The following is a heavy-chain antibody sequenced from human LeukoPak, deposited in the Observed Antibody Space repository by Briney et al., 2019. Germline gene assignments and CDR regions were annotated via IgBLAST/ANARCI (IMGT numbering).Heavy chain of an antibody. J-gene: IGHJ5*02. CDR1: GYTFTSYA. Sequence: ASVKVSCKASGYTFTSYAMNWVRQAPGQGLEWMGWINTNTGNPTYAQGFTGRFVFSLDTSVSTAYLQISSLKAEDTAVYYCARDGARLLWFGELLWGTSNWFGPWGQGTLVTVSS. V-gene: IGHV7-4-1*02. D-gene: IGHD3-10*01. CDR3: ARDGARLLWFGELLWGTSNWFGP. CDR2: INTNTGNP.